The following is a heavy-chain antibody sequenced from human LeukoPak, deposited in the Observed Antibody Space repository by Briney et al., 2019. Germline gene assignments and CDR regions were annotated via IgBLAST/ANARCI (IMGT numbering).Heavy chain of an antibody. D-gene: IGHD1-26*01. CDR1: GGTFSSYA. Sequence: SVTVSFKASGGTFSSYAISWVRQAPGQGLEWMGRIIPILGIANYAQKFQGRVTITADKSTSTAYMELSSLRSEDTAVYYCARGSIVGATTPFDYWGQGTLVTVSS. CDR2: IIPILGIA. V-gene: IGHV1-69*04. J-gene: IGHJ4*02. CDR3: ARGSIVGATTPFDY.